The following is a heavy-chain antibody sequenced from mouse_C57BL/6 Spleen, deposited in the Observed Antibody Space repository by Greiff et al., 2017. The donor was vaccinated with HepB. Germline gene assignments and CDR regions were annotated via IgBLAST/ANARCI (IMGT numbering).Heavy chain of an antibody. V-gene: IGHV1-43*01. CDR2: INPSTGGT. CDR3: SRHCYGEGFAY. J-gene: IGHJ3*01. CDR1: GYSFTGYY. D-gene: IGHD1-1*01. Sequence: EVQLQQSGPELVKPGASVKISCKASGYSFTGYYMHWVKQSSEKSLEWIGEINPSTGGTSYNQKFKGKATLTVDKSSSTAYMQLKSLTSEDSAVYSCSRHCYGEGFAYWGQGTLVTVSA.